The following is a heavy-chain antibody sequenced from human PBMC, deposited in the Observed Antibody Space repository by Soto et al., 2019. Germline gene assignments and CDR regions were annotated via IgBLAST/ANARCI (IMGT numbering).Heavy chain of an antibody. D-gene: IGHD3-10*01. V-gene: IGHV3-23*01. J-gene: IGHJ4*02. CDR1: GITFVSRA. CDR2: ITDTGGDT. CDR3: ARGSEESYPGSRIFDL. Sequence: PGWSLRLSCVSSGITFVSRAMSWVRQAPGEGLEWVSSITDTGGDTKYADSVRGRFTISRDNSKNTLYLLMSRLRAEDSALYFCARGSEESYPGSRIFDLWGRGTLVTVSS.